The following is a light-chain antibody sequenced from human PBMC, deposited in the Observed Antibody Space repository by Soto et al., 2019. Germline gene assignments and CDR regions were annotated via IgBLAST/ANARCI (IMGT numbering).Light chain of an antibody. CDR2: GAS. Sequence: IVMWQSPATLSVSQGERATLSCRASQSVSSNLAWYQQKPGQAPRLLIYGASTRATGIPARFSGSGSGTEFTLTISSLQSEDFAVYYCQQYNNWPGTFGQGTKVDI. J-gene: IGKJ1*01. CDR3: QQYNNWPGT. CDR1: QSVSSN. V-gene: IGKV3-15*01.